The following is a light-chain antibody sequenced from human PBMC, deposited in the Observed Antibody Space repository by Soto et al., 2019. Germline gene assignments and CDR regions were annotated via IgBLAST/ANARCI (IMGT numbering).Light chain of an antibody. CDR3: QQYNSSSV. Sequence: DIQMPQSPSTLSASVGDRVTITCRASQSISSWLAWYQQKPGKAPKLLIYDASSLESGVPSRFSGSGSGTELTLTISSLQPDDFATYYCQQYNSSSVFGQGTKVEIK. CDR2: DAS. CDR1: QSISSW. J-gene: IGKJ1*01. V-gene: IGKV1-5*01.